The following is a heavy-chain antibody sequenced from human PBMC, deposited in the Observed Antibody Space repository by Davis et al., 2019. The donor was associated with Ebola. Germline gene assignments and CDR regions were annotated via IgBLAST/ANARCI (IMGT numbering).Heavy chain of an antibody. V-gene: IGHV4-34*01. Sequence: SETLSLTCAVYGGSFSGYYWSWIRQPPGKGLEWIGEINHSGSTNYNPSLKSRVTISIDTSKNQFSLKLSSVTAADTAVYYCASSSDYSYGGGDWFDPWGQGTLVTVSS. CDR1: GGSFSGYY. CDR3: ASSSDYSYGGGDWFDP. J-gene: IGHJ5*02. CDR2: INHSGST. D-gene: IGHD4-11*01.